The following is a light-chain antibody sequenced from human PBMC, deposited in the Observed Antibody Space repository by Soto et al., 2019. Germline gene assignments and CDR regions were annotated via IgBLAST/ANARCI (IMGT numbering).Light chain of an antibody. Sequence: QSVLSPPPSASGSPGQTVTIPRAGTSSDVGAYNYVSWYQQLPGKAPNLIIYEVSKRPSGVPDRFSGSKSGNTASLTVSGLQAEDEADYYCTSYAGTYSFFYVFGTGTKVTVL. CDR1: SSDVGAYNY. J-gene: IGLJ1*01. V-gene: IGLV2-8*01. CDR2: EVS. CDR3: TSYAGTYSFFYV.